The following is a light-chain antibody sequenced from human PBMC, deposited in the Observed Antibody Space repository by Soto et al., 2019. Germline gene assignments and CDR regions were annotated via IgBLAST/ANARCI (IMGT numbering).Light chain of an antibody. CDR1: QYISNY. J-gene: IGKJ5*01. V-gene: IGKV1-33*01. CDR3: QQYDKLPIT. Sequence: DIQMTQSPSSLSASVGDRVTITFQASQYISNYLNWYQQKPVKALKLLIYDSSNLETGVPSRFSGSAYGKYFTFTISSLHPEVIATYYCQQYDKLPITFGQGTRLEIK. CDR2: DSS.